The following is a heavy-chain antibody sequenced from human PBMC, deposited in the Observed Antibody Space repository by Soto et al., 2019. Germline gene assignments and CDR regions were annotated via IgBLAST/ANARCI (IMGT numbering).Heavy chain of an antibody. V-gene: IGHV4-59*08. Sequence: SETLSLTCTVFGGSISSYYWSWIRQPPGKGLEWIGYIYYSGSTNYNPSLKSRVTISVDTSKNQFSLKLSSVTAADTAVYYCARGGLRRSAFDIWGQGTMVTVSS. CDR3: ARGGLRRSAFDI. CDR2: IYYSGST. CDR1: GGSISSYY. D-gene: IGHD5-12*01. J-gene: IGHJ3*02.